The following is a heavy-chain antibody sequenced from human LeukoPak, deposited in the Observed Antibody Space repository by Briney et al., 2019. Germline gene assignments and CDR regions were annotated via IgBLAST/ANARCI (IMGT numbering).Heavy chain of an antibody. V-gene: IGHV4-34*01. CDR3: ARETDWAFDY. D-gene: IGHD3/OR15-3a*01. J-gene: IGHJ4*02. CDR2: INHSGST. CDR1: GGSFSGYY. Sequence: TETLCLTCAVYGGSFSGYYWSWIRQPPGKGLEWIGEINHSGSTNYNPSLKSRVTISVDTSKNQFSLKLSSVTAADTAVYYCARETDWAFDYWGQGTLVTVSS.